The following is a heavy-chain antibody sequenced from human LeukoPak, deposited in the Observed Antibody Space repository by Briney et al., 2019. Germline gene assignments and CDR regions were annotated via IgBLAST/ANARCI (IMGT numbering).Heavy chain of an antibody. CDR1: GFTFSSYS. D-gene: IGHD5-18*01. Sequence: GGSLRLSCAVSGFTFSSYSMTWVRQAPGKGLEWVSYISSTSSTVYYADSVKGRFTISRDNSKNTLYLQMNSLRAEDTAVYYCAKEYGYTYGEFDYWGQGTLVTVSS. CDR3: AKEYGYTYGEFDY. CDR2: ISSTSSTV. V-gene: IGHV3-48*01. J-gene: IGHJ4*02.